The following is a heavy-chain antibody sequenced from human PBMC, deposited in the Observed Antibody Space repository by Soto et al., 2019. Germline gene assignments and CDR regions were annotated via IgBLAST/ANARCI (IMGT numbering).Heavy chain of an antibody. CDR1: GGSISSYY. Sequence: PSETLSLTCTVSGGSISSYYWGWIRQPPGKGLEWIGSIYYSGSTYYNPSLKSRVTISVDTSKNQCSLKLSSVTAADTAVYYCARHQARKTGYYEGATYYYYYYGMDVWGQGTTVTVSS. CDR3: ARHQARKTGYYEGATYYYYYYGMDV. D-gene: IGHD3-9*01. CDR2: IYYSGST. V-gene: IGHV4-39*01. J-gene: IGHJ6*02.